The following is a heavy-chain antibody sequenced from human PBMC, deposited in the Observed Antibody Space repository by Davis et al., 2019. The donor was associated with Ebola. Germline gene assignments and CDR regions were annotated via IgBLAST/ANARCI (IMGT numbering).Heavy chain of an antibody. V-gene: IGHV4-34*01. D-gene: IGHD2-15*01. CDR1: GGSCTGYY. J-gene: IGHJ6*04. Sequence: MPSETLSLTCAVYGGSCTGYYWNWIRQPPGKGLEWIGDINHSGSTNYTPSLKSRVTISVDMSKNQFSLKLNSVTAADTAVYYCARGSHCSGGSCYSDSYYFYAMDVWGKGTMVTVSS. CDR2: INHSGST. CDR3: ARGSHCSGGSCYSDSYYFYAMDV.